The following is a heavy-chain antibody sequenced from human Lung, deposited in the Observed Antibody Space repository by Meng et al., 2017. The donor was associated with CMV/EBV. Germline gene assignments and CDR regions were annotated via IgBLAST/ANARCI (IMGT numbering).Heavy chain of an antibody. J-gene: IGHJ4*02. CDR1: FTFSRYG. D-gene: IGHD3-10*01. V-gene: IGHV3-30*18. Sequence: FTFSRYGMQWVRQAPGKGLEWVSIISYDGSEKNYADSVKGRFTISRDNSKNTVFLQMNSLRAEDTALYYCAKDDSFGSGSYYNGGFDYWGQGTLVTVSS. CDR3: AKDDSFGSGSYYNGGFDY. CDR2: ISYDGSEK.